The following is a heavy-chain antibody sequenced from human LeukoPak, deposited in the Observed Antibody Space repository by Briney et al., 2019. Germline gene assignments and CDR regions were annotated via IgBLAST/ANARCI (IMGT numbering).Heavy chain of an antibody. J-gene: IGHJ3*02. CDR2: IYFTGST. D-gene: IGHD2-15*01. Sequence: SETLSLTCTVSGDSIGSYYWSWIRQPPGKGLEWIGYIYFTGSTNHNPSLKSRVIMSVDTSKNQFSLKVTSVNVADTAVYYCARAGIVGDAFDIWGQGTMVTVSS. CDR1: GDSIGSYY. CDR3: ARAGIVGDAFDI. V-gene: IGHV4-59*01.